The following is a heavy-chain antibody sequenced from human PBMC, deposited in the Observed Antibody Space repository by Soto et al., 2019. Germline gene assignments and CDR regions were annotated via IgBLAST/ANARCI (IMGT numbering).Heavy chain of an antibody. CDR1: GFTFSSYA. J-gene: IGHJ4*02. Sequence: VGSLSLSCAASGFTFSSYAMSCVRQAPGKGLEWVSAISCSGGSTYYADSVKGRFTISRDNSKNTLYLKMNSLRAEDTAVYYCAKDNNWNYVGVVDYWGQGTLVTVSS. D-gene: IGHD1-7*01. CDR3: AKDNNWNYVGVVDY. V-gene: IGHV3-23*01. CDR2: ISCSGGST.